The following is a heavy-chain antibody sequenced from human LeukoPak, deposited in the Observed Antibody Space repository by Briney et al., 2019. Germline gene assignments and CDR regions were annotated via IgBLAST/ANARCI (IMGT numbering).Heavy chain of an antibody. CDR2: IYYSGST. D-gene: IGHD3-10*01. CDR3: ARHFYGSGSYADY. J-gene: IGHJ4*02. V-gene: IGHV4-39*01. Sequence: ASETLSLTCTVSGGSISSSSYYWGWIRQPPGKGLEWIGSIYYSGSTYYNPSLKSPVTISVDTSKNQFSLKLSSVTAADTAVYYCARHFYGSGSYADYWGQGTLVTVSS. CDR1: GGSISSSSYY.